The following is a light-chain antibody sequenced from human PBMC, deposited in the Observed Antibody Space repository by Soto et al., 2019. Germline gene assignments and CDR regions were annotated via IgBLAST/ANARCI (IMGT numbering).Light chain of an antibody. J-gene: IGLJ2*01. CDR2: DTS. V-gene: IGLV7-46*01. Sequence: QTVVTQEPSLTVSPGGTVTLTCGSSTGAVTSGHYPYWFQQKPGQAPRTLIYDTSNKHSWTPARFSGSLLGGKAALTLSGEQPEDAAYYYCLLSYSGVPVVFGGGTKLTVL. CDR1: TGAVTSGHY. CDR3: LLSYSGVPVV.